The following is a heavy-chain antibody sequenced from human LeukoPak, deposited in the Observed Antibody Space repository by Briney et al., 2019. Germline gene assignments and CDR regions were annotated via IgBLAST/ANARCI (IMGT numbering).Heavy chain of an antibody. D-gene: IGHD2-21*01. CDR2: ISGSGGDT. CDR3: AKGHLSILFPFDS. J-gene: IGHJ4*02. V-gene: IGHV3-23*01. CDR1: GFTFNSYA. Sequence: PGGSLRLSCAASGFTFNSYAMGWVRQAPGQGLEWVSGISGSGGDTYYAGSVKGRFTISRDNPKNALYLQMNSLRADDTAVYYCAKGHLSILFPFDSWGQGTLVTVSS.